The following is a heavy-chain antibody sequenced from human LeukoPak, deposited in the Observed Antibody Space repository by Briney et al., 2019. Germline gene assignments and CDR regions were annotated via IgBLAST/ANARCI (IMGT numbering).Heavy chain of an antibody. Sequence: SETLSLTCTVSGYSISSGYYWGWIRQPPGKGLEWIGSIYHSGSTYYNPSLKSRVTISVDTSKNQFSLKPSSVTAADTAVYYCARELRYCSSTSCHDYWGQGTLVTVSS. CDR3: ARELRYCSSTSCHDY. D-gene: IGHD2-2*01. CDR1: GYSISSGYY. V-gene: IGHV4-38-2*02. J-gene: IGHJ4*02. CDR2: IYHSGST.